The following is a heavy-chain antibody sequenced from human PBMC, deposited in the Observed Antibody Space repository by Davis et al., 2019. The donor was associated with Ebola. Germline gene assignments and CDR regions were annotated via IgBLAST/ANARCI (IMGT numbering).Heavy chain of an antibody. Sequence: ASVKVSCKASGYTFMAYGITWVRQAPGQGLEWMGWISGYNGNTNYAQKLQGRVTMTTDTSTSTAYMELRSLRSDDTAVYYCARDREYSSSWAGSAYYYYGMDVWGQGTTVTVSS. J-gene: IGHJ6*02. CDR1: GYTFMAYG. D-gene: IGHD6-13*01. V-gene: IGHV1-18*04. CDR3: ARDREYSSSWAGSAYYYYGMDV. CDR2: ISGYNGNT.